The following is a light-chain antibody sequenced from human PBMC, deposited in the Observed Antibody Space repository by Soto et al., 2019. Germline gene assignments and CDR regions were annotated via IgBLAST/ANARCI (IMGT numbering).Light chain of an antibody. V-gene: IGLV1-44*01. CDR1: TSNIGSNT. J-gene: IGLJ3*02. Sequence: QSALTQPPSASGTPGQRVSFSCSGSTSNIGSNTVNWYQQLPGTAPKILIYSNSQRPSGVPERFSGSKSGTSASLAISGLQSEDEAGYYCSTWDDSLNGWVFGGGTKLTVL. CDR3: STWDDSLNGWV. CDR2: SNS.